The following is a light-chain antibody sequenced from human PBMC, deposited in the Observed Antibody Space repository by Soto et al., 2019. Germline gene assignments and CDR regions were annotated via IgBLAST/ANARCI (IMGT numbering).Light chain of an antibody. CDR2: EVS. J-gene: IGLJ1*01. CDR3: SSYSISTAYL. Sequence: QSVLTQPASVSGSPGQSITISCTGTSSDVGGYDYVSWYQLHPGKAPKLMVFEVSNRPSGVSYRFPGSKSGNTASLTISGLQAEDEADYFCSSYSISTAYLFGTGTRSPS. V-gene: IGLV2-14*01. CDR1: SSDVGGYDY.